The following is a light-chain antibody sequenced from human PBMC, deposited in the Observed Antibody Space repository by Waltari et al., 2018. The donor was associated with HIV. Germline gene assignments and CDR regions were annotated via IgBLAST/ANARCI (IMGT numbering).Light chain of an antibody. CDR1: DIGSKS. CDR3: HVWDVDSDPREV. J-gene: IGLJ2*01. V-gene: IGLV3-21*02. Sequence: SYVLTQPLSVSVAPGQTAMITCGGNDIGSKSVNWYRQRPGQAPVLVVYDDSDRPSGIPERFSGSNSGNTATLTITRVEVGDEADYYCHVWDVDSDPREVFGGGTKLTVL. CDR2: DDS.